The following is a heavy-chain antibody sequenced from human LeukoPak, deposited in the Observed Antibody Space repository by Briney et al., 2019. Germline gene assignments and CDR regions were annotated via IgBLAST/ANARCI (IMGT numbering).Heavy chain of an antibody. J-gene: IGHJ4*02. CDR1: GYTLTELS. Sequence: ASVKVSCKVSGYTLTELSMHWVRQAPGKGLEWMGGFDPEDGETIYAQKFQGRVTMTEDTSTDTAYMELSSLSSEDTAVYYRATAVDQKSGSYQLDYWGQGTLVTVSS. CDR3: ATAVDQKSGSYQLDY. CDR2: FDPEDGET. V-gene: IGHV1-24*01. D-gene: IGHD1-26*01.